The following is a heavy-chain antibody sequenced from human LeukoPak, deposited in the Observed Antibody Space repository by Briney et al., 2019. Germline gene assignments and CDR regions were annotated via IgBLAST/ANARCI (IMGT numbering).Heavy chain of an antibody. Sequence: SVKVSCKASGGTFSSYAISWVRQAPGQGLEWMGGIIPIFGTANYAQKFQGRVTITADESTSTAYMELSSLRSEDTAVYYCARDLGAPEGYRCTFGYWGQGTLVTVSS. D-gene: IGHD3-16*02. CDR3: ARDLGAPEGYRCTFGY. V-gene: IGHV1-69*13. J-gene: IGHJ4*02. CDR1: GGTFSSYA. CDR2: IIPIFGTA.